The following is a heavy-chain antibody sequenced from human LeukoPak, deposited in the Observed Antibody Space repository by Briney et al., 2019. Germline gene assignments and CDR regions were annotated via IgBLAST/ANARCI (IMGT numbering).Heavy chain of an antibody. CDR1: GFTFSNYY. Sequence: GGSLRLSCAASGFTFSNYYMNWVRQAPGKGLEWASSISTSSSYIYYADSVKGRFTISRDNAKDSLYLQMNSLRPEDTAVYYCARSHYYYDSSGYYYGYWGQGTLVTVSS. CDR2: ISTSSSYI. D-gene: IGHD3-22*01. J-gene: IGHJ4*02. CDR3: ARSHYYYDSSGYYYGY. V-gene: IGHV3-21*01.